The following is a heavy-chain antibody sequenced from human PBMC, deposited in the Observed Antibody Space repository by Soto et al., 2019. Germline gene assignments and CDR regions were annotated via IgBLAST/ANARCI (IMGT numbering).Heavy chain of an antibody. D-gene: IGHD6-6*01. CDR2: ISSSSSYI. V-gene: IGHV3-21*01. CDR3: ARDPPRARVDAFDI. J-gene: IGHJ3*02. Sequence: GGSLRLSCAASGFTFSSYSMNWVRQAPGKGLEWVSSISSSSSYIYYADSVKGRFTISRDNAKNSLYLQMNSLRAEDTAVYYCARDPPRARVDAFDIWGQGTMVTVSS. CDR1: GFTFSSYS.